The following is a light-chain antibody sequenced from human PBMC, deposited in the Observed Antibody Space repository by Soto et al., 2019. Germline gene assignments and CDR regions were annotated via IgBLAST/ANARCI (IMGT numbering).Light chain of an antibody. J-gene: IGLJ2*01. Sequence: QAVVTQEPSLTVSPGGTGTLTCASSTGAITSGYYPNWFQQKPGQAPRALMYDTSNKHSWTPARFSGSLLGGKAALTLSGVQPEDEADYYCLLYYGGAVVFGGGSKGTVL. CDR1: TGAITSGYY. V-gene: IGLV7-43*01. CDR2: DTS. CDR3: LLYYGGAVV.